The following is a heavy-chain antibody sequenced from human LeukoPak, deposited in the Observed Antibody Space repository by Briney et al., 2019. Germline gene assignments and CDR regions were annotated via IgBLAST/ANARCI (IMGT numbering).Heavy chain of an antibody. J-gene: IGHJ5*02. CDR2: IIPFLGEV. CDR1: GATLNIGHA. CDR3: SPCGHAYDWFGP. Sequence: AVKVSCKAFGATLNIGHAFIWARQAPGQGLQWMGRIIPFLGEVNYAQNFQGRVSFTADKSTATMYMEMKSLRLDDTAIYYCSPCGHAYDWFGPWGQGTLVTVSS. V-gene: IGHV1-69*04. D-gene: IGHD5-12*01.